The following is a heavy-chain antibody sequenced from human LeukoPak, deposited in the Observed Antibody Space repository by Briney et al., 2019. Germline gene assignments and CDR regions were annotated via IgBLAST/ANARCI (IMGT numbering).Heavy chain of an antibody. CDR2: IKQDGSEK. Sequence: GGSLRLSCAASGFTFSSYWMSWVRQAPGKGLEWVANIKQDGSEKYYVDSVKGRFTISRDNAKNSLYLQMNILRAEDTAVYYCARDESSGYYLGAFHIWGQGTMVTVSS. CDR3: ARDESSGYYLGAFHI. V-gene: IGHV3-7*01. D-gene: IGHD3-22*01. J-gene: IGHJ3*02. CDR1: GFTFSSYW.